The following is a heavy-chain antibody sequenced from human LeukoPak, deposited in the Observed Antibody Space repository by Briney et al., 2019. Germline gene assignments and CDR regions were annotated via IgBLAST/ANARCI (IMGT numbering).Heavy chain of an antibody. J-gene: IGHJ4*02. V-gene: IGHV3-23*01. D-gene: IGHD6-13*01. CDR3: AKPDNSWSFDY. CDR2: ISGGGYST. Sequence: PGGSLRLSCAASGFTFNNYAMSWVRQAPGKGLEWVSAISGGGYSTYYADSVKGRFTISRDNSKNTMYLQMNSLRAEDTAVYYCAKPDNSWSFDYWGQGTLVTDSS. CDR1: GFTFNNYA.